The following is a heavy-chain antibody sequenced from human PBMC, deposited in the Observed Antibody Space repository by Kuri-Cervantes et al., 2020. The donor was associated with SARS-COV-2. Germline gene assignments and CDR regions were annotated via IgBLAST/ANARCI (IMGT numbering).Heavy chain of an antibody. CDR3: ARGGHDILTYYFDY. V-gene: IGHV1-46*01. D-gene: IGHD3-9*01. J-gene: IGHJ4*02. Sequence: GGSLRLSCKASGYTFTSYYMHWVRQAPGQGLEWMGIINPSGGSTSYAQKFQGRVTMTRDTSTSTVYMELSSLRSEDTAVYYCARGGHDILTYYFDYWGQGTLVTVSS. CDR1: GYTFTSYY. CDR2: INPSGGST.